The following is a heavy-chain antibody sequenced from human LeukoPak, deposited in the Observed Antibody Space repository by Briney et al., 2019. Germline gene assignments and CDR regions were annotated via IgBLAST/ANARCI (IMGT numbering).Heavy chain of an antibody. CDR1: GFTFSSYW. D-gene: IGHD3-10*01. CDR3: ARDGSYYYYYYLDV. J-gene: IGHJ6*03. V-gene: IGHV3-48*04. CDR2: ISSSGSTI. Sequence: GGSLRLSCAASGFTFSSYWMSWVRQAPGKGLEWLSYISSSGSTIYYADSVKGRFTISRDNAKNSLYLQMSSLRAEDTAVYYCARDGSYYYYYYLDVWGKGTTVTISS.